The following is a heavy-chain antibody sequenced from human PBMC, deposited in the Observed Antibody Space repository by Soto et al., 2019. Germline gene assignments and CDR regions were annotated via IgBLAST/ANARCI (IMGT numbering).Heavy chain of an antibody. V-gene: IGHV4-59*02. J-gene: IGHJ5*02. Sequence: SETLSLTCAVSGGSVSSYYWSWFRQPPGKGLEWIGYIYYSGSTYYNPSLKSRVTISVDTSKNQFSLKLSSVTAADTAVYYCAREPAAAGISWFDPWGQGTLVTVSS. CDR2: IYYSGST. CDR3: AREPAAAGISWFDP. D-gene: IGHD6-13*01. CDR1: GGSVSSYY.